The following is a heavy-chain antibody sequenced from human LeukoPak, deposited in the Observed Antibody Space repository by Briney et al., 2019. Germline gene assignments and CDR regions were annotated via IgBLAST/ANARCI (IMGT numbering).Heavy chain of an antibody. CDR1: GFTVSSNY. J-gene: IGHJ4*02. Sequence: PGGSLRLSRAASGFTVSSNYMSWVRQAPGKGLEWVSVIYSGGSTYYADSVKGRFTISRDNSKNTLYLQMNSLRAEDTAVYYCASYSSGWYWAFDYWGQGTLVTVSS. CDR3: ASYSSGWYWAFDY. V-gene: IGHV3-53*01. D-gene: IGHD6-19*01. CDR2: IYSGGST.